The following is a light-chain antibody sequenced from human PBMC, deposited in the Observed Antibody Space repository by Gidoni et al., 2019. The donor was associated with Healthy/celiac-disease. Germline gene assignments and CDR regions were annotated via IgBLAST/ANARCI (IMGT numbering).Light chain of an antibody. CDR1: QSVSSY. V-gene: IGKV3-11*01. CDR2: DAT. CDR3: QQRSNWYT. J-gene: IGKJ2*01. Sequence: ELLLTLSPATLSFSPGERSTLSCRASQSVSSYLAWYQQKPGQAPRLLIYDATNRATGIPARCSGSGSGTDFTLTSSILEPEDFAVYYCQQRSNWYTFGQGTKLEIK.